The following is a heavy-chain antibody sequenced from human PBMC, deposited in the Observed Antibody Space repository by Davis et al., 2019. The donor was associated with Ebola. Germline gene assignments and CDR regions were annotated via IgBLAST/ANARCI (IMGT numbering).Heavy chain of an antibody. Sequence: SETLSLTCAVYGGSFSGSYWSWIRQPPGKGLEWIGEINYSGSTNYNPSLKSRVTISVDTSKNQFSLKLSSVTAADTAVYYCATFFGMATTFIDYWGQGTLVTVSS. CDR1: GGSFSGSY. V-gene: IGHV4-34*01. CDR3: ATFFGMATTFIDY. D-gene: IGHD5-24*01. J-gene: IGHJ4*02. CDR2: INYSGST.